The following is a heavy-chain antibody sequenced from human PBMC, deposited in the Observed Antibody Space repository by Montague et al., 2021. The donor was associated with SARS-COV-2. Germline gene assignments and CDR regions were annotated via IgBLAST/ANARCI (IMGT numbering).Heavy chain of an antibody. Sequence: SETLSLTCTVPGASISSRSYYWGWIRQPPGKGLEWIGLKYYSGSTDYNPTLKSRVTISVDTSKNQFSLKLSSVTAADMAVYYCATLPSSSTIFGVVQGYYFDAWGQGTLVTVSS. CDR3: ATLPSSSTIFGVVQGYYFDA. CDR1: GASISSRSYY. J-gene: IGHJ4*02. D-gene: IGHD3-3*01. V-gene: IGHV4-39*01. CDR2: KYYSGST.